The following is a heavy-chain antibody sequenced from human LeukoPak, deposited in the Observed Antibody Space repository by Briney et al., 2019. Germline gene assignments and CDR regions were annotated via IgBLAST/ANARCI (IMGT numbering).Heavy chain of an antibody. CDR2: INPKSGDT. V-gene: IGHV1-2*02. CDR3: ARDGRLRNGYDNFYI. CDR1: GYTFSGFY. Sequence: ASVKVSCKASGYTFSGFYINWVRQAPGQGLEWMGWINPKSGDTHYAQDFLGRVTMTRDTSISTAYMELSRLTSDDTAVYYCARDGRLRNGYDNFYIWGQGTLVTVSS. J-gene: IGHJ4*02. D-gene: IGHD5-18*01.